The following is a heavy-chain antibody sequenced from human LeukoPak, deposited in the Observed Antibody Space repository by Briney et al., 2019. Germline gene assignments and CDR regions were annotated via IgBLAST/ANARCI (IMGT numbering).Heavy chain of an antibody. CDR3: ARGLRAVAGRGDFDY. CDR1: GGSFSGYY. V-gene: IGHV4-34*01. D-gene: IGHD6-19*01. J-gene: IGHJ4*02. CDR2: INHSGST. Sequence: PSETLSLTCAVYGGSFSGYYWSWIRQPPGKGLEWIGEINHSGSTNHNPSLKSRVTISVDTSKNQFSLKLSSVTAADTAVSYCARGLRAVAGRGDFDYWGQGNLVTVSS.